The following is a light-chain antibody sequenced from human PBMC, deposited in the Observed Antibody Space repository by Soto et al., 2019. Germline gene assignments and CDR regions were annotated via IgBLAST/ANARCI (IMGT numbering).Light chain of an antibody. Sequence: EIVMTQSPATLSVSPGERATLSCRASQRVSGNLAWYQQKPGQPPRLLIYGASTRATGIPARFSGSGSGTNFTLTISSLQSEDFAVYYSQQHNNWTLTIAGGTEVDIK. V-gene: IGKV3-15*01. CDR3: QQHNNWTLT. CDR2: GAS. CDR1: QRVSGN. J-gene: IGKJ4*01.